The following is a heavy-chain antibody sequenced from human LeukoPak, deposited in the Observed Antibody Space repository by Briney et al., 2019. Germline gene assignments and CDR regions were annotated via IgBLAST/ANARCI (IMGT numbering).Heavy chain of an antibody. CDR2: ISGSGGST. J-gene: IGHJ4*02. Sequence: PGGSPRLSCAASGFTFSSYAMSWVRQAPGKGLEWVSAISGSGGSTYYADSVKGRFTISRDNSKNTLYLQMNSLRAEDTAVYYCALDREYQLPRDDYWGQGTLVTVSS. D-gene: IGHD2-2*01. V-gene: IGHV3-23*01. CDR1: GFTFSSYA. CDR3: ALDREYQLPRDDY.